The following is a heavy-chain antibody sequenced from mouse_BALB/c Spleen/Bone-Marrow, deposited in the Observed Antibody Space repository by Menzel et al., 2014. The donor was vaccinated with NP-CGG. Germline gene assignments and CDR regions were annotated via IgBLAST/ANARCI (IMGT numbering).Heavy chain of an antibody. Sequence: VQLQQSGAELVKPGASVKLSCKASGYTFTSYYMYWVKQRPGQGLEGFGEINPSNGGTNFNEKFKNKATLTVDKSSXTAYMQLSSLTSEDSAVYYCSRGRRDALDYWGQGTSVTVSS. CDR1: GYTFTSYY. CDR3: SRGRRDALDY. CDR2: INPSNGGT. V-gene: IGHV1S81*02. J-gene: IGHJ4*01.